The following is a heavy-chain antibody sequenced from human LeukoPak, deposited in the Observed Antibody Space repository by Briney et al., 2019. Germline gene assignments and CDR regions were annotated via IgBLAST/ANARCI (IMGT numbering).Heavy chain of an antibody. J-gene: IGHJ3*01. CDR3: AKDRSCTGSSCNVGS. Sequence: GGSLRLSCAASGVSFSSYWMSWVRQAPGKGLEWVSAISGSGGSTYYADSVKGRFTISRDNSKNTLFLQMNSLRAEDTAVYYCAKDRSCTGSSCNVGSWGQGTMVTVSS. D-gene: IGHD2-2*01. V-gene: IGHV3-23*01. CDR1: GVSFSSYW. CDR2: ISGSGGST.